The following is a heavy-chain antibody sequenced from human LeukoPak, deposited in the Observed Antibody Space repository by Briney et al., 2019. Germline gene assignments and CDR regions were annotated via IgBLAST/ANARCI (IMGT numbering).Heavy chain of an antibody. Sequence: PSETLSVTCTVSGGSVSRGSYSWSWIRQPPGKGLEWIGYIYYSGSTDYNPSLKSRLTISVDTPKNQFSLKLSSVTAADTAVYYCARDRMAAAGRVFDYWGQGTLVTVSS. J-gene: IGHJ4*02. CDR1: GGSVSRGSYS. V-gene: IGHV4-61*01. D-gene: IGHD6-13*01. CDR2: IYYSGST. CDR3: ARDRMAAAGRVFDY.